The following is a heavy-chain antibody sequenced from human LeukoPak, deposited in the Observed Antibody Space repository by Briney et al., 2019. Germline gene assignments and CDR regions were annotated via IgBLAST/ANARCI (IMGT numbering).Heavy chain of an antibody. CDR2: IKQDGSEK. CDR3: ARDLRLRLGMDV. Sequence: GGSLRLSCAASGFTFSIYWMSWVRQAPGKGLEWVANIKQDGSEKYYVDSVKGRFTISRDNAKNSLYLQMNSLRAEDTAVYYCARDLRLRLGMDVWGQGTTVTVSS. V-gene: IGHV3-7*01. J-gene: IGHJ6*02. CDR1: GFTFSIYW.